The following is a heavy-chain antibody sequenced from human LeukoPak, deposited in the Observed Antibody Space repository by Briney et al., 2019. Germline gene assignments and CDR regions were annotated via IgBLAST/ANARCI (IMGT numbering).Heavy chain of an antibody. J-gene: IGHJ4*02. V-gene: IGHV4-31*03. CDR3: ARGDGYIHFDY. Sequence: PSETLSLTCTVSGGSINSGGYYWSWIRQHPGKGLEWIGYIYYSGSTYYNPSLKSRVTISVDTSKNQFSLKLSSVTAADTAVYYCARGDGYIHFDYWGQGTLVTVSS. D-gene: IGHD5-24*01. CDR2: IYYSGST. CDR1: GGSINSGGYY.